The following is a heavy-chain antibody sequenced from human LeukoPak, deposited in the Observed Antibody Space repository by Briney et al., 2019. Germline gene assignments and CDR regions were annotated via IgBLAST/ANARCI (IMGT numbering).Heavy chain of an antibody. V-gene: IGHV3-11*04. Sequence: PGGSLRLSCAASRFTFDNYAMSWVRQAPGKGLEWVSYISSSGSTIYYADSVKGRFTISRDNAKNSLYLQMNSLRAEDTAVYYCAIWTTVVAGDAFDIWGQGTMVTVSS. J-gene: IGHJ3*02. CDR3: AIWTTVVAGDAFDI. CDR2: ISSSGSTI. CDR1: RFTFDNYA. D-gene: IGHD4-23*01.